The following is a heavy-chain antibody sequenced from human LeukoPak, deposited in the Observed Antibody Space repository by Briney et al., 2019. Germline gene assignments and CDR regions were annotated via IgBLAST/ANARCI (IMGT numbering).Heavy chain of an antibody. CDR1: GFTFSNHD. CDR2: IGTGGDT. Sequence: GGSLRLSCSASGFTFSNHDMHWVRQGTGEGLEGVSAIGTGGDTYYEGSVKGRFTISRENAKNSLYLQMNSLRVGDTAVYYCARGGNYFASGTYPFPLDIWGQGTMVTVSS. J-gene: IGHJ3*02. V-gene: IGHV3-13*01. CDR3: ARGGNYFASGTYPFPLDI. D-gene: IGHD3-10*01.